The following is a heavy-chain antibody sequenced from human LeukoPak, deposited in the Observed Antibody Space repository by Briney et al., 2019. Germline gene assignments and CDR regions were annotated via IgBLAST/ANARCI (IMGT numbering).Heavy chain of an antibody. V-gene: IGHV4-34*01. Sequence: SETLSLTCAVYGGSFSGYYWSWIRQPPGKGLEWIGEISHSGSTNYNPSLKSRVTISVDTSKNQFSLKLSSVTAADTAVYYCARGRSWYPLDYWGQGTLVTVSS. CDR2: ISHSGST. CDR1: GGSFSGYY. D-gene: IGHD6-13*01. CDR3: ARGRSWYPLDY. J-gene: IGHJ4*02.